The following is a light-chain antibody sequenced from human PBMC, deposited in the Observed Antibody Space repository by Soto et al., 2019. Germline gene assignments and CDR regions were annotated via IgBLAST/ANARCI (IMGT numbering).Light chain of an antibody. J-gene: IGLJ2*01. Sequence: QSALTQPASVSGSPGQSITISCTGTSSDVGGYNYVSWYQQHPGKAPKLMIYEVSNRPSGVSNRFSGSKSGNTAYLTISGLQAEDEADYYCSSYTSRSTVVFGGGTQLTVL. CDR2: EVS. V-gene: IGLV2-14*01. CDR3: SSYTSRSTVV. CDR1: SSDVGGYNY.